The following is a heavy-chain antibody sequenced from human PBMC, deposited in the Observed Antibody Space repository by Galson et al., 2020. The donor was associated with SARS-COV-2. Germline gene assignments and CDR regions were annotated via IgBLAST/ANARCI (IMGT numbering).Heavy chain of an antibody. CDR2: AGQHRGST. D-gene: IGHD2-21*01. CDR3: VKVDAAIVWITALVFFDY. J-gene: IGHJ4*02. V-gene: IGHV3-23*01. CDR1: PIPFTHSA. Sequence: GGTLCLSSEASPIPFTHSAMGYAPPDPQKAEECLTPAGQHRGSTYYPDSVRGRFTISRANSKNTLSLEVSSLLDDETATYYCVKVDAAIVWITALVFFDYWGQGALVTVSS.